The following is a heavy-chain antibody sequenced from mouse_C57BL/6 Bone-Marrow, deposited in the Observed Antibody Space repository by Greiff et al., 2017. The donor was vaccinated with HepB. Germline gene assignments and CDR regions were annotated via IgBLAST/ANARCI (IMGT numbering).Heavy chain of an antibody. J-gene: IGHJ3*01. D-gene: IGHD2-2*01. V-gene: IGHV5-6*01. CDR2: ISSGGSYT. Sequence: DVHLVESGGDLVKPGGSLKLSCAASGFTFSSYGMSWVRQTPDKRLEWVATISSGGSYTYYPDSVKGRFTISRDNAKNTLYLQMSSLKSEDTAMYYCARHSGYRFAYWGQGTLVTVSA. CDR1: GFTFSSYG. CDR3: ARHSGYRFAY.